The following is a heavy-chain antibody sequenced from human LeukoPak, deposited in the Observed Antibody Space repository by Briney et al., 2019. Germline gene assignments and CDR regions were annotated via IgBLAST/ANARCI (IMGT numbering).Heavy chain of an antibody. J-gene: IGHJ4*02. CDR3: ARGGLYSGYEYYFDY. CDR2: IYYSGST. Sequence: SQTLSLTCTVSGGSISSGGYYWSWIRQHPGKGLEWIGYIYYSGSTYYNPSLKSRVTISVDTSKNQFSLKLSSVTAAGTAVYYCARGGLYSGYEYYFDYWGQGTLVTVSS. CDR1: GGSISSGGYY. D-gene: IGHD5-12*01. V-gene: IGHV4-31*03.